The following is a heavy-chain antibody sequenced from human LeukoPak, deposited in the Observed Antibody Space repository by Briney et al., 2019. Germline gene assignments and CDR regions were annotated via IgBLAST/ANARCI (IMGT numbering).Heavy chain of an antibody. V-gene: IGHV4-61*01. J-gene: IGHJ4*02. CDR3: ARHFRENLIVVVPAAIDY. Sequence: SETLSLTCTVSGVSVSSDTYYWSWIRQPPEKGLEWIGYMYCSGSTNYNPSLKSRATISVDTSKNQFSLKLSSVTAADTAVYYCARHFRENLIVVVPAAIDYWGQGTLVTVSS. D-gene: IGHD2-2*01. CDR1: GVSVSSDTYY. CDR2: MYCSGST.